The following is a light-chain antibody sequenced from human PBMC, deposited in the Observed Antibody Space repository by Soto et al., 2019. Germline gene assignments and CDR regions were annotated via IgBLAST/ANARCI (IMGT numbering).Light chain of an antibody. CDR3: QQFDGSRYT. Sequence: EIVLTQSPATLSLSPGERATLSCRASQSVSSYLAWYQQKPGQAPRLLIYDASNRATGIPARFSGSGSGTDFTLTISSLEPEDFAVYYCQQFDGSRYTFGQGTKLEIK. J-gene: IGKJ2*01. V-gene: IGKV3-11*01. CDR2: DAS. CDR1: QSVSSY.